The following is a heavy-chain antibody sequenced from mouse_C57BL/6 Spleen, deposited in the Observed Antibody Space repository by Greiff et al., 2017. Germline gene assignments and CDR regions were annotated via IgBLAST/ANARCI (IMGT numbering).Heavy chain of an antibody. V-gene: IGHV1-18*01. CDR1: GYTFTDYN. CDR3: ARRRYDHWYFDV. CDR2: INPNNGGT. Sequence: VQLKQSGPELVKPGASVKIPCKASGYTFTDYNMDWVKQSHGKSLEWIGDINPNNGGTIYNQKFKGKATLTVDKSSSTAYMELRSLTSEDTAVYYCARRRYDHWYFDVWGTGTTVTVSS. J-gene: IGHJ1*03. D-gene: IGHD2-3*01.